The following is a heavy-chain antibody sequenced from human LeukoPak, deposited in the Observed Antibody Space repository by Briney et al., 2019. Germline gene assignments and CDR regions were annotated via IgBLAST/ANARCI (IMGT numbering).Heavy chain of an antibody. CDR2: IKQGGSEK. V-gene: IGHV3-7*01. Sequence: GGALRLSCAASGFTFNNHLMTWVLQAPGKGVGGGGSIKQGGSEKYYADSVKGRFTVSRDDAKNSLYFQMNSLSADDTAVYYCARGPNYGARVDYFDSWGQGTKVTVSS. J-gene: IGHJ4*02. CDR1: GFTFNNHL. D-gene: IGHD4-17*01. CDR3: ARGPNYGARVDYFDS.